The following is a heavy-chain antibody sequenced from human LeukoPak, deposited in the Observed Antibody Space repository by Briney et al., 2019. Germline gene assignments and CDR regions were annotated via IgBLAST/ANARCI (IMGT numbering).Heavy chain of an antibody. CDR3: ASEEISDSGSFESLFPNDAFDI. Sequence: GGSLRLSCAASGFSFNTFTLHWVRQAPGKGLEWVSSISSSANYIYYADSVKGRFTIARDNGKNSLYLQMNSLRAEDTAMYYCASEEISDSGSFESLFPNDAFDIWGQGTKVTVSS. CDR2: ISSSANYI. CDR1: GFSFNTFT. D-gene: IGHD3-3*01. J-gene: IGHJ3*02. V-gene: IGHV3-21*01.